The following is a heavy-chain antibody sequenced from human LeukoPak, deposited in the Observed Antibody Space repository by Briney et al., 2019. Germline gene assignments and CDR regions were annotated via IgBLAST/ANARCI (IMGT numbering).Heavy chain of an antibody. CDR2: IYYSGST. CDR1: GFTFSSYW. J-gene: IGHJ5*02. Sequence: GSLRLSCAASGFTFSSYWMSWVRQAPGKGLEWIGSIYYSGSTYYNPSLKSRVTISVDTSKNQFSLKLSSVTAADTAVYYCARLSSSHGGWFDPWGQGTLVTVSS. V-gene: IGHV4-39*01. CDR3: ARLSSSHGGWFDP. D-gene: IGHD6-6*01.